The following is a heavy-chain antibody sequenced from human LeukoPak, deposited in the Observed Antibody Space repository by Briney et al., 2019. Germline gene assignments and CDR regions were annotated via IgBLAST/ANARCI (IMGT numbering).Heavy chain of an antibody. D-gene: IGHD2-15*01. J-gene: IGHJ5*02. V-gene: IGHV4-34*01. Sequence: PSETLSLTCAVYGGSFSGYYWSWIRQPPGKGLEWIGEINHSGSTNYNPSLKSRVTISVGTSKNQFSLKLSSVTAADTAVYYCARGYEVVVAAKIIGWFDPWGQGTLVTVSS. CDR3: ARGYEVVVAAKIIGWFDP. CDR2: INHSGST. CDR1: GGSFSGYY.